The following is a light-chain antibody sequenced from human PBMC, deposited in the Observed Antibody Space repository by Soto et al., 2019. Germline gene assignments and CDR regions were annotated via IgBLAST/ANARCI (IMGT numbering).Light chain of an antibody. V-gene: IGKV3-20*01. Sequence: DIVLTQSPATLSLSRVEGATLSCRASQSVSSSHLAWYQQKPGQAPRLVIYGASSRATGIPDRFSGSGSGTDFTLTISRLEPEDFAVNYCQQYGGSPLYTLGQGTTLEIK. CDR2: GAS. J-gene: IGKJ2*01. CDR1: QSVSSSH. CDR3: QQYGGSPLYT.